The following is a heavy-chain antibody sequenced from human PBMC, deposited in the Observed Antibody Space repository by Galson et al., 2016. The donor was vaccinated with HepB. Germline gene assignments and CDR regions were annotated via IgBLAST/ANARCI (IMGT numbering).Heavy chain of an antibody. CDR2: IIPLFGTV. Sequence: SVKVSCKASGGTFSSHAFNWVRQAPGQGLEWMGGIIPLFGTVNYAPKSQGRVTITAGESTTTVFMELSSLRSDDTAVYYCAIISGSYFDHWGQGTLVTVSS. D-gene: IGHD5-12*01. J-gene: IGHJ4*02. V-gene: IGHV1-69*13. CDR1: GGTFSSHA. CDR3: AIISGSYFDH.